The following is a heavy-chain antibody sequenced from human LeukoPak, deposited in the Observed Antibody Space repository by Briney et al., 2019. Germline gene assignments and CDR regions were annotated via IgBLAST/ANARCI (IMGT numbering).Heavy chain of an antibody. Sequence: GGSLRLSCAASGFTFSDYYMSWIRQAPGKGLEWVSYTSSSGSTIYYADSVKGRFTVSRDNAKNSLYLQMNSLRAEDTAVYYCTRVARYCSGGICYSGYWGQGTLVTVSS. D-gene: IGHD2-15*01. CDR3: TRVARYCSGGICYSGY. V-gene: IGHV3-11*04. CDR1: GFTFSDYY. CDR2: TSSSGSTI. J-gene: IGHJ4*02.